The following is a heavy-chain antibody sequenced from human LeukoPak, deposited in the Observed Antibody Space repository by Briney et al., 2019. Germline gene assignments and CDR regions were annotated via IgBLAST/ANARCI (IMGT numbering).Heavy chain of an antibody. CDR1: GFTFSSYG. J-gene: IGHJ1*01. Sequence: GGSLRLSCAASGFTFSSYGMHWVRQAPGKGLEWVPVISYDGSNKYYADSVKGRFTISRDNSKNTLYLQMNSLRAEDTAVYYCARPYSSGWYVDFQHWGQGTLVTVSS. CDR3: ARPYSSGWYVDFQH. D-gene: IGHD6-19*01. CDR2: ISYDGSNK. V-gene: IGHV3-30*03.